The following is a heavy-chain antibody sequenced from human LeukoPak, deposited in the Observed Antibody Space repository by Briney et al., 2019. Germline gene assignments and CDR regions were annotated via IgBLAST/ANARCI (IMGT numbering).Heavy chain of an antibody. CDR2: ISGSGGGT. J-gene: IGHJ4*02. CDR1: GFTFSNTA. CDR3: AKRVLRARPGVFDY. D-gene: IGHD3-10*01. Sequence: GGSLRLSCAASGFTFSNTAMSWVRQAPGKGLEWVSTISGSGGGTDYADSVKGRFTISRDNSKSTLFLQMNSLRAADTAVYYCAKRVLRARPGVFDYWGQGTLVTVSS. V-gene: IGHV3-23*01.